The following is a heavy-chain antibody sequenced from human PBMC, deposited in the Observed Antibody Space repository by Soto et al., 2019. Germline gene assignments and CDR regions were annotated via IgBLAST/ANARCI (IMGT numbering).Heavy chain of an antibody. CDR3: AKEDELIVVVPAAMEGGFYGMDV. CDR2: ISGSGGST. D-gene: IGHD2-2*01. Sequence: GGSLRLSCAASGFTFSSYAMSWVRQAPGKGLEWVSAISGSGGSTYYADSVKGRFTISRDNSKNTLYLQMNSLRAEDTAVYYCAKEDELIVVVPAAMEGGFYGMDVWGQGTTVTVSS. V-gene: IGHV3-23*01. CDR1: GFTFSSYA. J-gene: IGHJ6*02.